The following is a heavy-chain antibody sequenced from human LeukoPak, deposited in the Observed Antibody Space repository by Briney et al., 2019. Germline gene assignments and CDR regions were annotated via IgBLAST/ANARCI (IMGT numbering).Heavy chain of an antibody. CDR1: GFTFSSYS. J-gene: IGHJ4*02. CDR2: ISSSSSYI. V-gene: IGHV3-21*01. CDR3: ARGTSGILDY. Sequence: GGSLRLSCAASGFTFSSYSMNWVRQAPGQGLEWVSSISSSSSYIYYADSVKGRFTISRDNAKNSLYLQMNSLRAEDTAVYYCARGTSGILDYWGQGTLVTVSS. D-gene: IGHD2-15*01.